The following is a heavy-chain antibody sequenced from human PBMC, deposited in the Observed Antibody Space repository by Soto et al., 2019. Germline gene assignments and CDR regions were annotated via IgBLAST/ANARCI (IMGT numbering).Heavy chain of an antibody. CDR2: IYYSGST. CDR1: GGSLGSGGYY. V-gene: IGHV4-31*03. J-gene: IGHJ2*01. D-gene: IGHD4-17*01. Sequence: SETLSLTCTVSGGSLGSGGYYWRWIRQHPGKGLEWIGYIYYSGSTYYNPSLKSRVTISVDTSKNQFSLKLSSVTAADTAVYYCARPASMTTVFSWYFDLWGRGALITVSS. CDR3: ARPASMTTVFSWYFDL.